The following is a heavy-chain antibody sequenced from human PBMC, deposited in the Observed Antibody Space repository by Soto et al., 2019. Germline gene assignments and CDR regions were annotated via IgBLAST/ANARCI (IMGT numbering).Heavy chain of an antibody. CDR3: ARWGENISSPKLRAFDI. D-gene: IGHD3-16*01. Sequence: PSETLSLTCSMSGDSMYNNYWNWIRQAPGKELEWIGFTHYTGGALYSPSLKSRVTMSVDTSKSQFSLKLTSVTAADTAVYYCARWGENISSPKLRAFDIWGQGAMVTVSS. CDR1: GDSMYNNY. J-gene: IGHJ3*02. CDR2: THYTGGA. V-gene: IGHV4-59*01.